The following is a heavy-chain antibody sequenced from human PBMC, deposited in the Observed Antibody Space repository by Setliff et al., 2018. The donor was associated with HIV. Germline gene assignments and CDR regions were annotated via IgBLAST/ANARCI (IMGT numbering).Heavy chain of an antibody. CDR2: FDPEDGET. CDR1: GYTLTELS. CDR3: ARDRRITIFGVVSVVPSKRTKTRSAFDY. V-gene: IGHV1-24*01. J-gene: IGHJ4*02. Sequence: ASVKVSCKVSGYTLTELSVHWVRQAPGEGLEWMGGFDPEDGETIYAEKFQGRVTMTEDTATDTAYMELSSLRSEDTAVYYCARDRRITIFGVVSVVPSKRTKTRSAFDYWGQGTLVTVSS. D-gene: IGHD3-3*01.